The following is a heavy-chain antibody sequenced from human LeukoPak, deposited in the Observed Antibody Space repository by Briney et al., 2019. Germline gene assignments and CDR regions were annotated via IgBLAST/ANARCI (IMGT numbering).Heavy chain of an antibody. CDR2: ASPYNGNT. CDR1: GYTFTDYD. Sequence: ASVRVSCKTSGYTFTDYDITWVRQAPGQGLEWMGRASPYNGNTYYSQRFQGRVTISEDTSTGTAYMDLRNMRDDDTAMYYCARNGRVRRVVKDLFEYWGQGTLVAVSS. V-gene: IGHV1-18*01. D-gene: IGHD3-10*01. J-gene: IGHJ4*02. CDR3: ARNGRVRRVVKDLFEY.